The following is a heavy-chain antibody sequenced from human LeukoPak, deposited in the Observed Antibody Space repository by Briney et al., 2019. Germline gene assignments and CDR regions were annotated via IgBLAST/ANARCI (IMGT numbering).Heavy chain of an antibody. D-gene: IGHD6-19*01. Sequence: GGSLRLSCAASGFTFSSYEMNWVREAPGKGLEWVSYISSSGSNIYYADSVKGRFTISRDNAKNSLYLQMNSLRAEDTAVYYCARAAGRGDVFDIWGQGTMVTVSS. V-gene: IGHV3-48*03. CDR3: ARAAGRGDVFDI. CDR2: ISSSGSNI. CDR1: GFTFSSYE. J-gene: IGHJ3*02.